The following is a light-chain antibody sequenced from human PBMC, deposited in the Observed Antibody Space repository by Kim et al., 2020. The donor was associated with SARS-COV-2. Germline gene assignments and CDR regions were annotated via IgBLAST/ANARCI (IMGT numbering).Light chain of an antibody. CDR3: QQANSFPLA. CDR2: SAS. Sequence: AEGARVTMSWRACQCNSCWLAWYQQTPGKAPNLRIYSASSWQRWALSRFSGSGSVTDFTPTLRSLQSVDCATYYCQQANSFPLAFGGGTKVEI. V-gene: IGKV1-12*01. J-gene: IGKJ4*01. CDR1: QCNSCW.